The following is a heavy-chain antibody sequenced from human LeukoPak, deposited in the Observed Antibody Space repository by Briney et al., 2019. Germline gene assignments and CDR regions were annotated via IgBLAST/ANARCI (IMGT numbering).Heavy chain of an antibody. V-gene: IGHV3-7*01. J-gene: IGHJ4*02. CDR3: ANRDY. CDR1: GFAFSAYW. Sequence: GGSLRLSCAASGFAFSAYWMTWVRQAPGKGLEWVADINEDGGSKHYVDSVKGRFTISRDNSNNTLYLQMNSLRPEDTAVYYCANRDYWGQGTLVTVSS. CDR2: INEDGGSK.